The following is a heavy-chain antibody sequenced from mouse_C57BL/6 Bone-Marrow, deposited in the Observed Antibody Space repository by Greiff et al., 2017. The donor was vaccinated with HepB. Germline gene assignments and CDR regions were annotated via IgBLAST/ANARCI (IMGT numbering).Heavy chain of an antibody. J-gene: IGHJ1*03. CDR1: GYTFTDYS. CDR3: ARGTTRGYFDV. V-gene: IGHV1-76*01. D-gene: IGHD3-3*01. Sequence: QVQLKQSGAELVRPGASVKLSCKASGYTFTDYSINWVKQRPGQGLEWIARIYPGSGNTYYNEKFKGKATLTAEKSSSTAYMQLSSLTSEDSAVYFCARGTTRGYFDVWGTGTTVTVSS. CDR2: IYPGSGNT.